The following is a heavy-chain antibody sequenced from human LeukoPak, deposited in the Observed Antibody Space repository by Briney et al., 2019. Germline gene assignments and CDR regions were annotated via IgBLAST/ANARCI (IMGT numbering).Heavy chain of an antibody. Sequence: PGGSLRLSCAASGFTVSSNYMSWVRQAPGKGLEWVSVIYSGDGTYYADSVKGRFTISRDNSKNTLSLQMNSLRAEDTAIYYCARDKNGPETWGQGTLVTVSS. CDR1: GFTVSSNY. CDR2: IYSGDGT. D-gene: IGHD1-14*01. J-gene: IGHJ4*02. V-gene: IGHV3-53*01. CDR3: ARDKNGPET.